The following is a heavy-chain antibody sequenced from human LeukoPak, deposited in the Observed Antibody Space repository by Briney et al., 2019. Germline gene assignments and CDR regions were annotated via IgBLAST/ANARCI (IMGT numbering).Heavy chain of an antibody. Sequence: GGSLRLSCAASGFTFSRYWMHWVRQAPGKGLVWVSRIKSDGSTTNYADSVKGRFTISRDNAKNSLYLQMNSLRAGDTAVYYCARDRGHYVAFDIWGQGTMVTVSS. CDR1: GFTFSRYW. D-gene: IGHD3-10*02. CDR3: ARDRGHYVAFDI. CDR2: IKSDGSTT. J-gene: IGHJ3*02. V-gene: IGHV3-74*01.